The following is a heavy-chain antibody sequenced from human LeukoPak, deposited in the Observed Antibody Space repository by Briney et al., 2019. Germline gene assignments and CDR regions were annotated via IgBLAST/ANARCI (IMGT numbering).Heavy chain of an antibody. V-gene: IGHV4-61*08. J-gene: IGHJ5*02. D-gene: IGHD6-13*01. CDR3: ARGRIAAATP. Sequence: SQTLSLTCTVSGGSISSGGYYWSWIRQPPGKGLEWIGYIYYSGSTNYNPSLKSRVTISVDTSKNQFSLKLSSVTAADTAVYYCARGRIAAATPWGQGTLVTVSS. CDR2: IYYSGST. CDR1: GGSISSGGYY.